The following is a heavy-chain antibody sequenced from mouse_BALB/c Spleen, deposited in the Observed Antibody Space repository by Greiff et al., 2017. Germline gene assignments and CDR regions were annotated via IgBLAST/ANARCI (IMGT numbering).Heavy chain of an antibody. V-gene: IGHV1-69*01. CDR1: GYTFTDYW. CDR3: ARSYYGSRGYYAMDY. CDR2: IDTSDSYT. D-gene: IGHD1-1*01. J-gene: IGHJ4*01. Sequence: QVQLQQPGAELVMPGASVKMSCKASGYTFTDYWMHWVKQRPGQGLEWIGAIDTSDSYTSYNQKFKGKATLTVDESSSTAYMQLSSLTSEDSAVYYCARSYYGSRGYYAMDYWGQGTSVTVSS.